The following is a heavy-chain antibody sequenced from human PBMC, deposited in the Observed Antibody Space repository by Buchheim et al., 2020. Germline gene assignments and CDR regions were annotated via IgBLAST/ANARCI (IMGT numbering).Heavy chain of an antibody. J-gene: IGHJ4*02. D-gene: IGHD6-19*01. CDR1: GFTFSSYW. Sequence: EVQLVESGGGLVQPGGSLRLSCAASGFTFSSYWIHWVRQAPGKGLVWASHIKSDGSSTSYADSVKGRFTISRDNAKNTLYLQMNSLRAEDTAMYYCARGHSSGWYEVDNWGQGTL. V-gene: IGHV3-74*01. CDR2: IKSDGSST. CDR3: ARGHSSGWYEVDN.